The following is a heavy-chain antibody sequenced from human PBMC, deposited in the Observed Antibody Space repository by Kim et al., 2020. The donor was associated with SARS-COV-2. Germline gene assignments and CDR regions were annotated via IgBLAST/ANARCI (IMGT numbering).Heavy chain of an antibody. J-gene: IGHJ5*02. D-gene: IGHD6-19*01. V-gene: IGHV3-21*01. CDR3: ARPRAGKMWFDP. Sequence: YYADSVKGRFTISRDNAKNSLYLQMNSLRAEDTAVYYCARPRAGKMWFDPWGQGTLVTVSS.